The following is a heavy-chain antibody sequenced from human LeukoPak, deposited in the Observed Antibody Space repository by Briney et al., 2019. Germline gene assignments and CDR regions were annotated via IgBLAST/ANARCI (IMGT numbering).Heavy chain of an antibody. J-gene: IGHJ4*02. Sequence: GGSLRLSCVASGFTFSSYSMSWVRQAPGKGLEWVSYISSSSSTIYYADSVKGRFTISRDNAKNSLYLQMNSLRDEDTAVYYCARWAGYYGNYFDYWGQGTLVTVSS. CDR3: ARWAGYYGNYFDY. V-gene: IGHV3-48*02. CDR1: GFTFSSYS. CDR2: ISSSSSTI. D-gene: IGHD3/OR15-3a*01.